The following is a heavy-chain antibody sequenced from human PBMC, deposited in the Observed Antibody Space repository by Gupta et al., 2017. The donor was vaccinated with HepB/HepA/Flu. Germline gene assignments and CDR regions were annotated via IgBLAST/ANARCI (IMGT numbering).Heavy chain of an antibody. CDR3: AKEVTEYTSDWYFLD. J-gene: IGHJ4*02. CDR2: ISHGGNIK. Sequence: QLQLVGSGVVVVQPGRSLGLSCAASGFTFRNYGMQRLCQAPGKGLEWVAVISHGGNIKYYADSVKGRFTIFRDNSENTLFLQMNSLRPEDTAVYYCAKEVTEYTSDWYFLDWGQGTLVTVSS. CDR1: GFTFRNYG. D-gene: IGHD6-13*01. V-gene: IGHV3-30*18.